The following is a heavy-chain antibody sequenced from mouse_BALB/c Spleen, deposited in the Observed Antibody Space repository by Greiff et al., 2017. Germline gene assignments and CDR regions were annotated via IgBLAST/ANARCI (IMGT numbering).Heavy chain of an antibody. CDR1: GFTFSDFY. D-gene: IGHD2-4*01. V-gene: IGHV7-1*02. CDR2: SRNKANDYTT. J-gene: IGHJ1*01. Sequence: EVKLVESGGGLVQPGGSLRLSCATSGFTFSDFYMEWVRQPPGKRLEWIAASRNKANDYTTEYSASVKGRFIVSRDTSQSILYLQMNALRAEDTAIYYCARVPIYDYDWYFDVWGAGTTVTVSS. CDR3: ARVPIYDYDWYFDV.